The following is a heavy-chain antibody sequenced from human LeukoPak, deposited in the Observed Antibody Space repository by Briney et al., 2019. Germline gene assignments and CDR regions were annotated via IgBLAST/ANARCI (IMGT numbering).Heavy chain of an antibody. D-gene: IGHD4-11*01. CDR1: GFTFSSYW. V-gene: IGHV3-7*05. Sequence: GGALRLSCAASGFTFSSYWMSWVRQAPGKGLQWVANIKQDGSEKYYVDSVKGRFTISRDNSKNTLYLQMNSLRAEDTAVYYCARDQYTSNWYVHHWGQGTLVTVSS. CDR2: IKQDGSEK. J-gene: IGHJ1*01. CDR3: ARDQYTSNWYVHH.